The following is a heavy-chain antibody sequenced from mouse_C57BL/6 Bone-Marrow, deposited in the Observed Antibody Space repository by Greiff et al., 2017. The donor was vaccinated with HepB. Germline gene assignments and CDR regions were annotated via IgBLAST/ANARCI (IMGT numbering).Heavy chain of an antibody. Sequence: VQLQQSGPELVKPGASVKISCKASGYTFTDYYMNWVKQSHGKSLEWIGDINPNNGGTSYNQKFKGKATLTVDKSSSTAYMELRSLTSEDSAVYYCARYDRYFDVWGTGTTVTVSS. CDR1: GYTFTDYY. V-gene: IGHV1-26*01. J-gene: IGHJ1*03. D-gene: IGHD2-3*01. CDR2: INPNNGGT. CDR3: ARYDRYFDV.